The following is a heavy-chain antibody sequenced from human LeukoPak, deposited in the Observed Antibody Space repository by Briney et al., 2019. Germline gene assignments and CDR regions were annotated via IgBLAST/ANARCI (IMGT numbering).Heavy chain of an antibody. J-gene: IGHJ4*02. V-gene: IGHV3-30*18. CDR2: IWYGGSNK. Sequence: PGRSLRLSCAASGFTFSSYGMHWVRQAPGKGLEWVAVIWYGGSNKYYADSVKGRFTISRDNSKNTLYLQMNSLRAEDTAVYYCAKDGGGGSGWYAVGYYFDYWGQGTLVTVSS. D-gene: IGHD6-19*01. CDR1: GFTFSSYG. CDR3: AKDGGGGSGWYAVGYYFDY.